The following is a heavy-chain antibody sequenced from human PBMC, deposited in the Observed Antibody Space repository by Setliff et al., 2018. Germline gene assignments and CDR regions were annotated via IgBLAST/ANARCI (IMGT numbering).Heavy chain of an antibody. J-gene: IGHJ6*02. V-gene: IGHV3-21*01. CDR1: GFTFSNYS. Sequence: GGSLRLSCAASGFTFSNYSMNWVRQAPGKGLEWVSSISSSSSYIYYADSVKGRFTISRDSAKNSLYLQMNSLRAEDTAVYYCARARGEQQLGHYYYYYGMDVWGQGTTVTVSS. CDR3: ARARGEQQLGHYYYYYGMDV. D-gene: IGHD6-13*01. CDR2: ISSSSSYI.